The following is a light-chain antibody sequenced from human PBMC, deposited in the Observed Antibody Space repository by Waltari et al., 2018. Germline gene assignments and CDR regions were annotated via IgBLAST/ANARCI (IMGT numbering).Light chain of an antibody. CDR1: SDINVGDFI. Sequence: QPVLTQPPSSSASPGESARLTCTLPSDINVGDFIIYWYQHKPGSPPRFLLYYNSDSEKAQGSGVPSRFSGSKDASANAGILLISGLQSEDEADYYCMFWPSNVWVFGGGTKLTVL. V-gene: IGLV5-37*01. CDR3: MFWPSNVWV. J-gene: IGLJ3*02. CDR2: YNSDSEK.